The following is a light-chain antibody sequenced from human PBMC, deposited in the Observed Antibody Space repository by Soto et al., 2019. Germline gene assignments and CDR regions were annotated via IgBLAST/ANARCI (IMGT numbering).Light chain of an antibody. CDR3: QKYNAAPPGGT. CDR1: QGIGHF. V-gene: IGKV1-27*01. J-gene: IGKJ1*01. Sequence: DIQMSQSPSSLSASVGDRVTIACRASQGIGHFLDWYQQKPGKVPKLLIYSASTLHSGVPPRFSGSGSGTDFTVTISSLQPEDLATSYCQKYNAAPPGGTFGQGTKVQIK. CDR2: SAS.